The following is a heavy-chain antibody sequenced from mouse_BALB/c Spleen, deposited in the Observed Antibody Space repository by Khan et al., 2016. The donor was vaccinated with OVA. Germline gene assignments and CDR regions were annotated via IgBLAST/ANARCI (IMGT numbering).Heavy chain of an antibody. V-gene: IGHV1S136*01. CDR1: GYTFTSYV. J-gene: IGHJ3*01. D-gene: IGHD2-13*01. Sequence: VQLQQSGPELVKPGASVKMSCKASGYTFTSYVMHWVKQKPGLGLEWIGYIYPFNDDTKYYEKFKDKATLTLDKSSSTAYMELSSLTSEDDAVEYCAPVGTDYESFAYWGQGTLVTVSA. CDR2: IYPFNDDT. CDR3: APVGTDYESFAY.